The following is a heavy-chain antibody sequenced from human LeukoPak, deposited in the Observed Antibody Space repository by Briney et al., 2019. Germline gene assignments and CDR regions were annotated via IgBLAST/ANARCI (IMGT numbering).Heavy chain of an antibody. V-gene: IGHV3-21*01. Sequence: GGSLRLSCAASGFTFSSYSMNWVRQAPGKGLEWVSSISSSSSYIYYADSVKGRFTISRDNAKNSLYLQMNSLRAEDTAVYYCARDRSGQLVPTWFDPWGQGTLVTVSS. CDR3: ARDRSGQLVPTWFDP. CDR1: GFTFSSYS. CDR2: ISSSSSYI. J-gene: IGHJ5*02. D-gene: IGHD6-6*01.